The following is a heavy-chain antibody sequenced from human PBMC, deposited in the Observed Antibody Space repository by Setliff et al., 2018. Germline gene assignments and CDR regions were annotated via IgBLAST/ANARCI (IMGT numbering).Heavy chain of an antibody. D-gene: IGHD3-16*01. CDR1: GGSISSHY. CDR3: ARSTYYSTWHYFDH. Sequence: PSETLSLTCTVSGGSISSHYWSWIRQPPGKGLEWIGSIYYSGSTNYNPSLKSRVTISVDTSKNQFSLKLSSVTAADTAVYYCARSTYYSTWHYFDHWGQGILVTVSS. J-gene: IGHJ4*02. CDR2: IYYSGST. V-gene: IGHV4-59*11.